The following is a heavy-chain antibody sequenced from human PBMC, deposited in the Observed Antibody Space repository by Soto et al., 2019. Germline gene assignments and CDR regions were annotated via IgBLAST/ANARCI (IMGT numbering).Heavy chain of an antibody. V-gene: IGHV1-69*06. CDR3: ARGDYYYDSSGYYDY. CDR2: IIPIFGTA. J-gene: IGHJ4*02. D-gene: IGHD3-22*01. Sequence: GASVKVSCKASGGTFSSYAISWVRQAPGQGLEWMGGIIPIFGTANYAQKFQGRVTITADKSTSTAYMELSSLRSEDTAVYYCARGDYYYDSSGYYDYWGQGTLVTVSS. CDR1: GGTFSSYA.